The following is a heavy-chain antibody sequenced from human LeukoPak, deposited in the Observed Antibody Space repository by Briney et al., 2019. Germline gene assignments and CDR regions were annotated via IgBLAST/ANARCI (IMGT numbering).Heavy chain of an antibody. CDR3: AARTYVWGSYRYTEE. D-gene: IGHD3-16*02. J-gene: IGHJ4*02. CDR1: GGSISSGDYY. Sequence: SETLSLTCTVSGGSISSGDYYWSWIRQPPGKGLEWIGYIYYSGSTYYNPSLKSRVTISVDTSKNQFSLKLSSVTAADTAVYYCAARTYVWGSYRYTEEWGQGTLVTVSS. V-gene: IGHV4-61*08. CDR2: IYYSGST.